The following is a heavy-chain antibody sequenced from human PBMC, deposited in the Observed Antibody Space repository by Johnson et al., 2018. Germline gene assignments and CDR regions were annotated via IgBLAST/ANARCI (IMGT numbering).Heavy chain of an antibody. J-gene: IGHJ6*03. CDR2: IRSENYGGTT. CDR1: GFTFGLNP. V-gene: IGHV3-49*03. Sequence: VQLVESGGGLVQPGRSLRLSCTPSGFTFGLNPMNWFRQAPGKGLEWVGLIRSENYGGTTDYAASVSDRFFISRDDSTGILHLQMNDLKTEDTAVYYCTRINSSPSAVYYYYMDVWGKGTTVTVSS. D-gene: IGHD2/OR15-2a*01. CDR3: TRINSSPSAVYYYYMDV.